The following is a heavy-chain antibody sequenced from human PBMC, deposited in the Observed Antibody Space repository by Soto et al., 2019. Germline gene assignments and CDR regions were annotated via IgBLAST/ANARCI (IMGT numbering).Heavy chain of an antibody. V-gene: IGHV1-69*01. CDR2: LIPIFGTA. CDR3: ARAITNDYGWFDP. CDR1: GGTFSSYA. J-gene: IGHJ5*02. D-gene: IGHD3-16*01. Sequence: QVQLVQSGAEVKKPGSSVKVSCKASGGTFSSYAISWVRQAPGQGLEWMGGLIPIFGTAHYAQKFQGRVTITADESTSTDYMELSSLRSEDTAVYDCARAITNDYGWFDPWGQGTLVTVSS.